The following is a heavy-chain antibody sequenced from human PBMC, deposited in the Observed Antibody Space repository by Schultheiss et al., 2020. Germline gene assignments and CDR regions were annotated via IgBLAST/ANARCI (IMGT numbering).Heavy chain of an antibody. CDR2: ISYDGSNK. V-gene: IGHV3-30*03. CDR1: GFTFSSYG. Sequence: GESLKISCAASGFTFSSYGMHWVRQAPGKGLEWVAVISYDGSNKYYADSVKGRFTISRDNSKNTLYLQMNSLRAEDTAVYYCARSQWGGPSATPASYKNWFDPWGQGTLVTVSS. J-gene: IGHJ5*02. D-gene: IGHD5-12*01. CDR3: ARSQWGGPSATPASYKNWFDP.